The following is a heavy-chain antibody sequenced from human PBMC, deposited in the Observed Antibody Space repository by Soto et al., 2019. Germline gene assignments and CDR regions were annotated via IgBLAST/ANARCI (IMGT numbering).Heavy chain of an antibody. CDR1: GGSIRSYD. D-gene: IGHD3-16*01. J-gene: IGHJ4*02. CDR2: IYYSGST. CDR3: ARWGGGIDY. V-gene: IGHV4-59*01. Sequence: ASETLFLTCPVSGGSIRSYDLSWIRQPPGKGLEWIGYIYYSGSTNYNPSLKSRVTISVDTSKNQFSLKLSSVTAADTAVYYCARWGGGIDYWGQGTLVTVSS.